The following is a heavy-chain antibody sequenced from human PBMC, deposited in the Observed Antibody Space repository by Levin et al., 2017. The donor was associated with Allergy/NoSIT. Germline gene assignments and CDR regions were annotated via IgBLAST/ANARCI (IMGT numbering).Heavy chain of an antibody. CDR2: ISSSSSYI. D-gene: IGHD3-10*01. CDR1: GFTFSSYS. CDR3: ARGPYYYGSGRIYYYYYMDV. V-gene: IGHV3-21*01. Sequence: GGSLRLSCAASGFTFSSYSMNWVRQAPGKGLEWVSSISSSSSYIYYADSVKGRFTISRDNAKNSLYLQMNSLRAEDTAVYYCARGPYYYGSGRIYYYYYMDVWGKGTTVTVSS. J-gene: IGHJ6*03.